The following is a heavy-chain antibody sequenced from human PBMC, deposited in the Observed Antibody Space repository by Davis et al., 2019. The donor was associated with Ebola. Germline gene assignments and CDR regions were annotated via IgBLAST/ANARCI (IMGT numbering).Heavy chain of an antibody. D-gene: IGHD5-18*01. V-gene: IGHV3-23*01. CDR2: ISGSGGST. J-gene: IGHJ3*02. CDR3: AKDGYSYGLGAFDI. Sequence: GESLKISCAASGFTFSSYAMSWVRQAPGKGLEWVSAISGSGGSTYYADSVKGRFTISRDNSKNTLYLQMNSLRAEDTAVYYCAKDGYSYGLGAFDIWGQGTMVTVSS. CDR1: GFTFSSYA.